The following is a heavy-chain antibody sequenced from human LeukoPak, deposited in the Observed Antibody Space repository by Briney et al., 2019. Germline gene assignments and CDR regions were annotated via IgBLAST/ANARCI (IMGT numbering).Heavy chain of an antibody. CDR1: GYTFTSYA. Sequence: WASVKVSCKASGYTFTSYAMNWVRQAPGQGLERMGWINTNTGNPTYAQGFTGRFVFSLDTSVSTAYLQISSLKAEDSAVYYCAKQGPGYCSSTSCYGVDYWGQGTLVTVSS. D-gene: IGHD2-2*01. CDR2: INTNTGNP. J-gene: IGHJ4*02. CDR3: AKQGPGYCSSTSCYGVDY. V-gene: IGHV7-4-1*02.